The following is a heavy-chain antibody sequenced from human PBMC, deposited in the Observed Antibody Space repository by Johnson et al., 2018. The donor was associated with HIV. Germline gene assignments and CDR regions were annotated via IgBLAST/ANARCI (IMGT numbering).Heavy chain of an antibody. V-gene: IGHV3-9*01. CDR3: AKDMGSVVVADVI. Sequence: ESVKGRFTISRDNAKNSLYLQMNSLRAEDTALYYCAKDMGSVVVADVIWGQGTMVTVSS. J-gene: IGHJ3*02. D-gene: IGHD2-15*01.